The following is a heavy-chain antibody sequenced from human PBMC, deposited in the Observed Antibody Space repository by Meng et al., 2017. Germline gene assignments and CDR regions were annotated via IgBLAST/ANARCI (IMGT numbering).Heavy chain of an antibody. V-gene: IGHV3-48*04. CDR2: ISSSGSTI. Sequence: GGSLRLSCAASGFTFSSYGMHWVRQAPGKGLEWVSYISSSGSTIYYADSVKGRFTISRDNAKNSLYLQMNSLRAEDTAVYYCAGDYTVTKAGNYGMDVWGQGTTVTVSS. J-gene: IGHJ6*02. CDR3: AGDYTVTKAGNYGMDV. D-gene: IGHD4-17*01. CDR1: GFTFSSYG.